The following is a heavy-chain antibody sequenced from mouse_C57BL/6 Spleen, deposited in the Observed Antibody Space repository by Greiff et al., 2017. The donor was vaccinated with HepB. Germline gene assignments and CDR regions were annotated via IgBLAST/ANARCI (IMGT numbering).Heavy chain of an antibody. CDR1: GYTFTSYW. CDR3: ARLDSSGYSYAMDY. Sequence: QVQLQQPGAELVKPGASVKLSCKASGYTFTSYWMHWVKQRPGQGLEWIGMIHPNSGSTNYNEKFKSEATLTVDKSSSTAYMQLSSLTSEDSAVYYCARLDSSGYSYAMDYWGQGTSVTVSS. V-gene: IGHV1-64*01. CDR2: IHPNSGST. J-gene: IGHJ4*01. D-gene: IGHD3-2*02.